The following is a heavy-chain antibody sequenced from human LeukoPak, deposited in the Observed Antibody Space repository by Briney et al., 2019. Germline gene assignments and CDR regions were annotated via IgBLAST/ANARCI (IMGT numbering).Heavy chain of an antibody. D-gene: IGHD4-17*01. CDR2: IIPIFGTA. Sequence: SVKVSCKASGGTFSSYAISWVRQAPGQGLEWMGGIIPIFGTANYAQKFQGRVTITTDEFTSTAYMELSSLRSEDTAVYYCARDDHYYGDYGTGYYYYMDVWGKGTTVTVSS. V-gene: IGHV1-69*05. CDR3: ARDDHYYGDYGTGYYYYMDV. CDR1: GGTFSSYA. J-gene: IGHJ6*03.